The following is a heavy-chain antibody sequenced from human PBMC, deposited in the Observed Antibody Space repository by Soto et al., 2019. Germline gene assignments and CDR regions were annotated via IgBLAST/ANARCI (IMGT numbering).Heavy chain of an antibody. D-gene: IGHD3-10*01. CDR1: GGSISSSSYY. V-gene: IGHV4-39*07. Sequence: SETLSLTCTVSGGSISSSSYYWGWIRQPPGKGLEWIGSIYYSGSTYYNPSLKSRVTISVDTSKNQFSLKLSSVTAADTAVYYCARAPPFNYYGSGSYYIDGWFDPWGQGTLVTVSS. CDR2: IYYSGST. J-gene: IGHJ5*02. CDR3: ARAPPFNYYGSGSYYIDGWFDP.